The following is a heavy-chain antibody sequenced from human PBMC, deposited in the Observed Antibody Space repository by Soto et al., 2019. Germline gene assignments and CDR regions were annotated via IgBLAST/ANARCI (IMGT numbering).Heavy chain of an antibody. CDR2: ISSSSTTI. J-gene: IGHJ5*02. D-gene: IGHD4-17*01. CDR3: ASLNYGDYGWFDP. CDR1: GFTFSTYS. V-gene: IGHV3-48*01. Sequence: GGSLRLSCAASGFTFSTYSMNWVRQAPGKGLEWVSYISSSSTTIIYADSVKGRFTISRDNAQNSLYLQMNSLRAEDTAVYYCASLNYGDYGWFDPWGQGTLVTVSS.